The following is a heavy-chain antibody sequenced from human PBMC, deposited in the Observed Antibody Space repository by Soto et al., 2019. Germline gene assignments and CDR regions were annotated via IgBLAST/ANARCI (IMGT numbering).Heavy chain of an antibody. CDR2: IIPIFGTA. CDR1: GGTFSSYA. J-gene: IGHJ3*02. CDR3: ARVLSYYDSSGIGSPTADDAFDI. D-gene: IGHD3-22*01. V-gene: IGHV1-69*01. Sequence: QVQLVQSGAEVKKPGSSVKVSCKASGGTFSSYAISWVRQAPGQGLEWMGGIIPIFGTANYAQKFQGRVTITADESTSTAYMELSSLRSEDTAVYYCARVLSYYDSSGIGSPTADDAFDIWGQGTMVTVSS.